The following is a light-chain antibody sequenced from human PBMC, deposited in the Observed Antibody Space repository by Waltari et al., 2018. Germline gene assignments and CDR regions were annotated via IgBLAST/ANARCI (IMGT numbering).Light chain of an antibody. J-gene: IGLJ3*02. CDR1: SGNIAANY. Sequence: FLLTQPHSVSESPGETVTISCTRNSGNIAANYVQWFQQRPGRSPTTVISEDNHRPSGVPDRYSASVDTSSNSASLTISGLKTEDEADYYCQSYDGTIWVFGGGTKLTVL. CDR3: QSYDGTIWV. V-gene: IGLV6-57*01. CDR2: EDN.